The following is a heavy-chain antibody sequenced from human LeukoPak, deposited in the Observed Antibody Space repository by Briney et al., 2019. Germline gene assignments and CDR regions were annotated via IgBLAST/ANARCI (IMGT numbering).Heavy chain of an antibody. J-gene: IGHJ6*02. V-gene: IGHV1-2*04. CDR3: ARAFRERYYYDSSGYWGYYYGMDV. CDR1: GYTFTSYV. Sequence: ASVKVSCKASGYTFTSYVLHWVRQAPGQGLEWMGWINPNSGGTNYAQKFQGWVTMTRDTSISTAYMELSRLRSDDTAVYYCARAFRERYYYDSSGYWGYYYGMDVWGQGTTVTVSS. CDR2: INPNSGGT. D-gene: IGHD3-22*01.